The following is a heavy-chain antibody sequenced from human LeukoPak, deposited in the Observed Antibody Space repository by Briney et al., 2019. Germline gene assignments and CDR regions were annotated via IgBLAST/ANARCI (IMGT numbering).Heavy chain of an antibody. CDR2: IYHSGST. D-gene: IGHD6-13*01. J-gene: IGHJ4*02. V-gene: IGHV4-4*02. CDR3: ATAIAEPMYYFDY. Sequence: PSETLSLTCTVSGDSISNSFWWSWVRQPPGKGLEWIGEIYHSGSTNYNPSLKSRVTISVDKSKNQFSLKLSSVTAADTAVYYCATAIAEPMYYFDYWGQGTLVTVSS. CDR1: GDSISNSFW.